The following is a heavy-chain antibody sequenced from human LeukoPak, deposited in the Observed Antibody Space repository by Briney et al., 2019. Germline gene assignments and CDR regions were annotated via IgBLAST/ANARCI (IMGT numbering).Heavy chain of an antibody. CDR1: GGSISSGGYS. D-gene: IGHD4-17*01. V-gene: IGHV4-30-2*01. J-gene: IGHJ5*02. Sequence: SETLSPTCAVSGGSISSGGYSWSWIRQPPGKGLEWIGYIYHSGSTYYNPSLKSRVTISVDRSKNQFSLKLSSVTAADTAVYYCARGDESGDYISWFDPWGQGTLVTVSS. CDR3: ARGDESGDYISWFDP. CDR2: IYHSGST.